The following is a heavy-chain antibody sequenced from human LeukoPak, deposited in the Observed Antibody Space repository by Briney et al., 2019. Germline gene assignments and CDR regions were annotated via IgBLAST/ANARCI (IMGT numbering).Heavy chain of an antibody. CDR1: GGSISSYY. Sequence: PSETLSLTCTVSGGSISSYYWSWIRQPAGKGLEWIGRIYTSGSTNYNPSLKSRVTMSVDTSKNQFSLKLSSVTAADTAVYYCARDRNGYNSPYYYYGMDVWGQGTTVTVSS. CDR3: ARDRNGYNSPYYYYGMDV. J-gene: IGHJ6*02. V-gene: IGHV4-4*07. CDR2: IYTSGST. D-gene: IGHD5-24*01.